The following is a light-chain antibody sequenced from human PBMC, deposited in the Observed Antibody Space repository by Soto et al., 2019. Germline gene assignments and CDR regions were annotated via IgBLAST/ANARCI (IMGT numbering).Light chain of an antibody. V-gene: IGKV1-39*01. CDR3: QQSYSVPYT. CDR2: AAS. CDR1: QSISTF. Sequence: DIQMTQSPSSLSASVADRVTITCRASQSISTFLNWYQQKPGKAPKLLIYAASSLQSGVPSRFSGSGSGTDFTLTISSLRPEDFATYHCQQSYSVPYTFGQGTKLEIK. J-gene: IGKJ2*01.